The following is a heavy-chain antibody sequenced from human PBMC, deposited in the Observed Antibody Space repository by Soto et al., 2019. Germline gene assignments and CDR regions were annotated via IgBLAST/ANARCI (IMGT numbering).Heavy chain of an antibody. CDR1: GASITSTTYF. J-gene: IGHJ4*02. CDR3: AKNLPRTGRFDY. Sequence: SETLSLTCSLSGASITSTTYFWAWIRKTPGKGLEWIGSIYYSGKTRYNPSLKSRATISVDRSRNQFSLEVKSVTAADTAVYYCAKNLPRTGRFDYWGQGTVVTVSS. CDR2: IYYSGKT. V-gene: IGHV4-39*01.